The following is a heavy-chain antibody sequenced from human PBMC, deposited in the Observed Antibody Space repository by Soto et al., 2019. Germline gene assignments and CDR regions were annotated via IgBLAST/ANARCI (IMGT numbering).Heavy chain of an antibody. J-gene: IGHJ4*02. CDR1: EYTFTDYY. CDR2: INPSGGST. V-gene: IGHV1-46*01. D-gene: IGHD6-13*01. CDR3: APPAYSPSWYDF. Sequence: QVQLVQSGAEVKKPGASVKLSCKSSEYTFTDYYIHWVRQAPGQGLEWMGLINPSGGSTSYAQKFRGRVTRPGDTSTSPVYRVWGSLSSEDRPVYYGAPPAYSPSWYDFGGQGPLVPVSS.